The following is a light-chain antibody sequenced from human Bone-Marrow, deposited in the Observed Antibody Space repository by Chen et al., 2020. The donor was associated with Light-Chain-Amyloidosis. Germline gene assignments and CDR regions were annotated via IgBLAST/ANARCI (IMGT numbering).Light chain of an antibody. CDR1: DLPTKY. CDR3: QSADSSGTYEVI. V-gene: IGLV3-25*03. Sequence: SYELTQPPSVSVSPGQTARITCSGDDLPTKYAHWYQQKPGQAPVLVIHRDTERPSGISERFSGSSSGTTATSTISGVQAEDEADYHCQSADSSGTYEVIFGGGTKLTVL. J-gene: IGLJ2*01. CDR2: RDT.